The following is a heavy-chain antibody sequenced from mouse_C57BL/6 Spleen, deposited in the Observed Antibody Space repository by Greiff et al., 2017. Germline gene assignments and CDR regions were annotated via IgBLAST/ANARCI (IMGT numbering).Heavy chain of an antibody. J-gene: IGHJ3*01. Sequence: EVHLVESEGGLVQPGSSMKLSCTASGFTFSDYYMAWVRQVPEKGLEWVANINYDGSSTYYLDSLKSRFIISRDNAKNILYLQMSSLKSEDTATYYCARDLYDGYYGFAYWGQGTLVTVSA. CDR2: INYDGSST. CDR3: ARDLYDGYYGFAY. D-gene: IGHD2-3*01. CDR1: GFTFSDYY. V-gene: IGHV5-16*01.